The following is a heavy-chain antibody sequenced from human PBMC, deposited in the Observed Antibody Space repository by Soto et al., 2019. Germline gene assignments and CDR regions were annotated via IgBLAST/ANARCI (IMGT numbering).Heavy chain of an antibody. Sequence: QLQLQESGPGLVKPSETLSLTCTVSGGSVSSSGYDWGWIRQPPGKGLEWIASIYYRGGAYYNTSIQSRVPISGDTPNNHFNLTLRSVIVADTAIYYCARHGPGYAETNYYYLDTWGKGTTVAVSS. CDR1: GGSVSSSGYD. J-gene: IGHJ6*03. V-gene: IGHV4-39*01. CDR3: ARHGPGYAETNYYYLDT. D-gene: IGHD5-12*01. CDR2: IYYRGGA.